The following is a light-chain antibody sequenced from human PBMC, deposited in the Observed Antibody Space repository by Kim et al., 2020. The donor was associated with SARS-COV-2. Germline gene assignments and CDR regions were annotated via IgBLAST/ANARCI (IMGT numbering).Light chain of an antibody. CDR3: SSYTRSKTWV. J-gene: IGLJ3*02. Sequence: QSITSSCTGTSSDIGGYNYVSWYQQHPGKAPKLLIHDVTRRPSGVSNRFSGSKSGKTASLTISGLQAEDEADYYCSSYTRSKTWVFGGGTQLTVL. V-gene: IGLV2-14*03. CDR2: DVT. CDR1: SSDIGGYNY.